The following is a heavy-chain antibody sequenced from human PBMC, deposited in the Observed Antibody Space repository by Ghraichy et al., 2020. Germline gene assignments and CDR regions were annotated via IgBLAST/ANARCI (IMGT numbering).Heavy chain of an antibody. Sequence: GGSLRLSCAASGFTFSSYTMNWVRQAPGKGLEWVSYISSSSSPIYYADSVKGRFTISRDNAKNSLYLQMNSLRAEDTAVYYCAREGGYSYERYFDYWGQGTLVTVSS. V-gene: IGHV3-48*01. J-gene: IGHJ4*02. D-gene: IGHD5-18*01. CDR1: GFTFSSYT. CDR3: AREGGYSYERYFDY. CDR2: ISSSSSPI.